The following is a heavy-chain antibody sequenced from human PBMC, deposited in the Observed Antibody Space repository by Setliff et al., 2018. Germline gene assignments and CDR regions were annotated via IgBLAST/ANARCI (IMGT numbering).Heavy chain of an antibody. J-gene: IGHJ4*02. CDR3: ARNAAGLDS. V-gene: IGHV3-21*01. CDR2: ISPYSDYI. D-gene: IGHD3-10*01. CDR1: TFTLGTYS. Sequence: PGGSLRLSCAASTFTLGTYSMHWVRQAPGKGLAWVSSISPYSDYIYYADSVKGRFTIARDNAKNSLYLEMNSLRAEETAVYYCARNAAGLDSWGQGTLVTVSS.